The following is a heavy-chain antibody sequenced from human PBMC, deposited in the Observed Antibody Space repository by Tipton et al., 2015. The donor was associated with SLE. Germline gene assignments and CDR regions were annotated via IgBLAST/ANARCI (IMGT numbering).Heavy chain of an antibody. V-gene: IGHV4-59*01. CDR2: VYYSGST. CDR3: ARDYSGGYYWFDP. D-gene: IGHD6-19*01. J-gene: IGHJ5*02. CDR1: GGSITNYF. Sequence: TLSLTCTVSGGSITNYFWTWIRQTPGKGLEWLGYVYYSGSTKYNPSLQSRVTISVDTSKNQFSLKLSSVTAADTAMYYCARDYSGGYYWFDPWGQGTLVTVSS.